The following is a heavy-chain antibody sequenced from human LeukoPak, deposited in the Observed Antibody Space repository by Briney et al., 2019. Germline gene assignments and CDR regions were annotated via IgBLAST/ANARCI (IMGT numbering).Heavy chain of an antibody. Sequence: GGSLRLSCAASGFTFSNYWMSWVRQAPGKGLEWVANIKFDGSEKFYVDSVKGRFTISRDNAKNSLYLQMNSLRAEDTAVYYCASGDTAMVTADYWGQGTLVTVSS. J-gene: IGHJ4*02. D-gene: IGHD5-18*01. CDR2: IKFDGSEK. CDR3: ASGDTAMVTADY. V-gene: IGHV3-7*01. CDR1: GFTFSNYW.